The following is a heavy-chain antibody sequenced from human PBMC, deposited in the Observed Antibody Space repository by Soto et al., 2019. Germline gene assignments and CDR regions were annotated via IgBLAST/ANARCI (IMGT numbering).Heavy chain of an antibody. J-gene: IGHJ3*02. V-gene: IGHV3-73*01. Sequence: GGSLRLSCAASGFTFSGSAMHWVRQASGKGLEWVGRIRSKANSYATAYAASVKGRFTISRDDSKNTAYLQMNSLKTEDTAVYYCTSGGYGDLDAFDIWGQGTMVTVSS. CDR3: TSGGYGDLDAFDI. D-gene: IGHD4-17*01. CDR1: GFTFSGSA. CDR2: IRSKANSYAT.